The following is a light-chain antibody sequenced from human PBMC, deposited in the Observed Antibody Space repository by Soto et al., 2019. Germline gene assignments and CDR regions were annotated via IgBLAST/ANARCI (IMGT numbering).Light chain of an antibody. J-gene: IGKJ4*01. CDR1: QSVGSN. CDR2: DAF. CDR3: QRRSNWPLT. V-gene: IGKV3-11*01. Sequence: EIVLTQSPATLSLTPWERATLSCRASQSVGSNLVWYQQKPGQAPRLLLYDAFNRATGIPARFSGSGSGTDFTLTISSLEPEDFAVYYCQRRSNWPLTFGGGTKVDIK.